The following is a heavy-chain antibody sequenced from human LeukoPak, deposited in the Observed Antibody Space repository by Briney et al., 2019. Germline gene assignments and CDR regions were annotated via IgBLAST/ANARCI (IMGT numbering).Heavy chain of an antibody. Sequence: GASVKVSCKASGGTFSSYAISWVRQAPGQGLEWMGGIIPIFGTANYAQKFQGRVTITADESTSTAYMELSSLRSEDTAVYYCARGRGPPMFAVTPYFNWGQGTLVTVSS. CDR1: GGTFSSYA. D-gene: IGHD3-9*01. V-gene: IGHV1-69*13. CDR2: IIPIFGTA. J-gene: IGHJ4*02. CDR3: ARGRGPPMFAVTPYFN.